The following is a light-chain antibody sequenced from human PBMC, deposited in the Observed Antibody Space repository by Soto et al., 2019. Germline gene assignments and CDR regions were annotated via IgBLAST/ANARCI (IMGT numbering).Light chain of an antibody. CDR2: GAS. J-gene: IGKJ4*01. CDR3: QQAYSHPLT. Sequence: DIQMTQSPSSVSASVGDTVTITCRASQGVGVWLGWYQQKPGKAPHLLIYGASGLQVEVPSRFSGSVSGADFALTISNLQPEDFATYYCQQAYSHPLTFGGGTKVEIK. V-gene: IGKV1-12*01. CDR1: QGVGVW.